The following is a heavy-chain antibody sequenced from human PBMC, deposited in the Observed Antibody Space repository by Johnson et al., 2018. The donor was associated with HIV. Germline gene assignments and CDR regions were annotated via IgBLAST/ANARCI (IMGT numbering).Heavy chain of an antibody. CDR1: GFTFSTNW. CDR3: ASFAAAGDAFDI. V-gene: IGHV3-74*02. D-gene: IGHD6-13*01. Sequence: VQLVESGGGVVQPGRSLRLSCVGSGFTFSTNWMHWVRQAPGKGLVWVSRINSDGSSTSYAESVQGRFTISRDNAKNTLYLQMNSLRVEDTAVYHCASFAAAGDAFDIWGQGTMVTVSS. J-gene: IGHJ3*02. CDR2: INSDGSST.